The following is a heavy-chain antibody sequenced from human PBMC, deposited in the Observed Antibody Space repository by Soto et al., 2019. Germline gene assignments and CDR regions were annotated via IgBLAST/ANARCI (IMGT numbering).Heavy chain of an antibody. V-gene: IGHV1-18*01. D-gene: IGHD2-15*01. J-gene: IGHJ6*02. CDR3: ASDPSYCSGGSCYPSYYYYGMDV. CDR1: GYTFTSYG. Sequence: QVQLVQSGAEVKKPGASVKVSCKASGYTFTSYGISWVRQAPGQGLEWMGWISAYNGNTNYAQKRQGRVTMTTDTSTSTAYMELRSLRSDDTAVYYCASDPSYCSGGSCYPSYYYYGMDVWGQGTTVTVSS. CDR2: ISAYNGNT.